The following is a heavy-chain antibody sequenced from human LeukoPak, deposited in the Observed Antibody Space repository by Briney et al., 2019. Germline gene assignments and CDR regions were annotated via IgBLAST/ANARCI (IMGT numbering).Heavy chain of an antibody. D-gene: IGHD4/OR15-4a*01. V-gene: IGHV3-23*01. CDR2: ISGSGDST. CDR1: GFTFSNYC. Sequence: GGSMRLSCADSGFTFSNYCVTWVRQAPGKALEWVSSISGSGDSTYYADSVKGRFTISRDNSKNTLYLQMNSLRVEDTAIYYCAKYGAPGWSGYLDYWGQGTLVTVSS. CDR3: AKYGAPGWSGYLDY. J-gene: IGHJ4*02.